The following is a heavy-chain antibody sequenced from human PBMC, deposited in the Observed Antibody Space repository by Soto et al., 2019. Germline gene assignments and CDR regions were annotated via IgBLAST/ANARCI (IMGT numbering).Heavy chain of an antibody. J-gene: IGHJ5*02. Sequence: ASVKVSCKASGYTFTSYDINWVRQATGQGLEWMGWMNPNSGNTGYAQKFQGRVTTTRNTSISTAYMELSSLRSEDTAVYYCARGRITGTTWPNWFDPWGQGTLVTVSS. CDR1: GYTFTSYD. CDR2: MNPNSGNT. D-gene: IGHD1-7*01. CDR3: ARGRITGTTWPNWFDP. V-gene: IGHV1-8*01.